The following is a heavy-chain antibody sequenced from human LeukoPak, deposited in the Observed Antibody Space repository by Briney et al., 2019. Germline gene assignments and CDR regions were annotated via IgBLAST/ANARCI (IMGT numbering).Heavy chain of an antibody. CDR3: ARGGTGVFDY. V-gene: IGHV3-11*06. J-gene: IGHJ4*02. CDR2: ISSTSTYT. D-gene: IGHD2-8*02. Sequence: GGSLRLSCAASGFPFTSGFTFSDYYMSWIRQAPGKGLEWVSYISSTSTYTNYADSVKGRFTISRDNANNSVYLQMNSLRADDTAIYYCARGGTGVFDYWGQGTLVTVSS. CDR1: GFPFTSGFTFSDYY.